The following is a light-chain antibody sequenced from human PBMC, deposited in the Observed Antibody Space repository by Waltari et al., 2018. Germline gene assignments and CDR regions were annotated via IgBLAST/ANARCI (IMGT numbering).Light chain of an antibody. CDR2: GAS. J-gene: IGKJ4*01. CDR1: QSVGNNY. V-gene: IGKV3-20*01. CDR3: HQYAYSPLT. Sequence: EVVLTQSPGPLSLSPGERATLSCRASQSVGNNYLAWYQQRPGQAPRLLIHGASARATGIPDRFSGSGSGTDFTLTISRLEPEDFAVYYCHQYAYSPLTFGGGTEVEIK.